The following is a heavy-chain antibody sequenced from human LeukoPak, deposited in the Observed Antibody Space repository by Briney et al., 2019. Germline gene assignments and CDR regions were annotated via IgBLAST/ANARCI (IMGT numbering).Heavy chain of an antibody. V-gene: IGHV1-2*02. J-gene: IGHJ4*02. CDR3: ARDGPAQMVDFDY. D-gene: IGHD3-10*01. CDR2: LHPNNGAT. Sequence: EASVKVSCKASGYTFTGSGWYLYWLRQAPGQGLECVGWLHPNNGATGYAQKFQGRVAMTTDTSISTAYMELSRLRPDGTAIYYCARDGPAQMVDFDYWGQGTLVTVSS. CDR1: GYTFTGSGWY.